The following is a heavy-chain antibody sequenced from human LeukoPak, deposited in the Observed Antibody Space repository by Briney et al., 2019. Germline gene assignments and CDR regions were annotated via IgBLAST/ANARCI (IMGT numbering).Heavy chain of an antibody. D-gene: IGHD6-6*01. CDR2: ISGSGGST. J-gene: IGHJ5*02. CDR1: GFTFSSYA. V-gene: IGHV3-23*01. CDR3: AKGESIAARPINWFDP. Sequence: GGSLRLSCAASGFTFSSYAMSWVRQAPGKGLEWVSAISGSGGSTHYADSVKGRFTISRDNSKNTLYLQMNSLRAEDTAVYYCAKGESIAARPINWFDPWGQGTLVTVSS.